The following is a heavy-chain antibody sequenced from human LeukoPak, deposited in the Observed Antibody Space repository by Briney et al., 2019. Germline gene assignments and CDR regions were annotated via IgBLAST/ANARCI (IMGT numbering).Heavy chain of an antibody. CDR1: GYSISSGYY. CDR3: ARDLYGDQKYFYYMDV. D-gene: IGHD4-17*01. V-gene: IGHV3-21*01. J-gene: IGHJ6*03. Sequence: ETLSLTCTVSGYSISSGYYWGWIRQPPGKGLEWVSSISSSSSYIYYADSVKGRFTISRDNAKNSLYLQMNSLRVEDTAVYHCARDLYGDQKYFYYMDVWGRGTTVTVSS. CDR2: ISSSSSYI.